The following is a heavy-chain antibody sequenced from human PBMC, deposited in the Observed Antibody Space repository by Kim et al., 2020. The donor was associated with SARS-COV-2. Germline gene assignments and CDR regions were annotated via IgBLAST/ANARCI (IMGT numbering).Heavy chain of an antibody. Sequence: GGSLRLSCAASGFTFSSYAMHWVRQAPGKGLEWVAVISYDGSNKYYADSVKGRFTISRDNSKNTLYLQMNSLRAEYTAVYYCARDSDPGMIDYWGQGTLVTVSS. V-gene: IGHV3-30-3*01. D-gene: IGHD6-13*01. CDR3: ARDSDPGMIDY. CDR1: GFTFSSYA. CDR2: ISYDGSNK. J-gene: IGHJ4*02.